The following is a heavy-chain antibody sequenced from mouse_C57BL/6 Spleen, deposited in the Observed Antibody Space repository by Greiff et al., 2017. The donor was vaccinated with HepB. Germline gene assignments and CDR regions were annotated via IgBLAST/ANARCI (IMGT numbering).Heavy chain of an antibody. CDR2: IDPSDSYT. CDR1: GYTFTSYW. J-gene: IGHJ2*01. Sequence: QVQLQQPGAELVKPGASVKLSCKASGYTFTSYWMRWVKQRPGQGLEWIGEIDPSDSYTNYNQKFKGKATLTVDTSSSTAYMQLSSLTSEDSAVYYCARRGYYGRDYWGQGTTLTVSS. D-gene: IGHD1-1*01. V-gene: IGHV1-50*01. CDR3: ARRGYYGRDY.